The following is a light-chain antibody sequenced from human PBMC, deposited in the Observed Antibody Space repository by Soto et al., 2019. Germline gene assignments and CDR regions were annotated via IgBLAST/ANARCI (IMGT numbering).Light chain of an antibody. J-gene: IGKJ5*01. CDR1: QSVSSY. CDR2: GAS. Sequence: VLTQSPGTLSLSPGERATLSCRASQSVSSYSLAWYQQKPGQAPRLLIYGASTRATGIPARFSGSGSGTEFTLTISSLQSEDFAVYYCQQYNNWPRITFGQGTRLEIK. CDR3: QQYNNWPRIT. V-gene: IGKV3-15*01.